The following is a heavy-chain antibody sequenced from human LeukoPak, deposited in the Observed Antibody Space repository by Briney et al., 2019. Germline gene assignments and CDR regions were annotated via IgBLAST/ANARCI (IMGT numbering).Heavy chain of an antibody. Sequence: TGGSLRLSCAASGFTVSGNYMSWVRQAPGKGLEWVSVIYSGGSTYYADSVKGRFTISRDNSKNTLYLQMNSLRAEDTAVYYCARHTGYDSSGMNWYFDLWGRGTLVTVSS. CDR2: IYSGGST. CDR3: ARHTGYDSSGMNWYFDL. J-gene: IGHJ2*01. CDR1: GFTVSGNY. V-gene: IGHV3-53*01. D-gene: IGHD3-22*01.